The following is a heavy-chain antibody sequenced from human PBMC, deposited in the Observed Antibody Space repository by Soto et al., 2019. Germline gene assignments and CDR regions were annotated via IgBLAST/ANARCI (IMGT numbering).Heavy chain of an antibody. D-gene: IGHD1-7*01. CDR1: GFTFSGSA. J-gene: IGHJ4*02. CDR2: IRSKANSYAT. CDR3: TRTGTTSGIDF. Sequence: GGSLRLSCAASGFTFSGSAMHWVRQASGKGLEWVGRIRSKANSYATAYAASVKGRFTISRDDSKNTAYLQMNSLKTEDTAVYYCTRTGTTSGIDFWGQGTLVTVSS. V-gene: IGHV3-73*01.